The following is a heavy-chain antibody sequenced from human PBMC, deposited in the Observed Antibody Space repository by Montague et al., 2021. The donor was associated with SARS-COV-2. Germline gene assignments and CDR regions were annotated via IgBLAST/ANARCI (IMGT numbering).Heavy chain of an antibody. Sequence: CLSLSFSVSGFNFESYAMHWVRQAPGKGLEWVAGFSLDTDRIDYADSVKGRFIVSRDKAQDTLYLQMSSLRPEDSAVYYCGKDLTPGGMDVWDQGTTVIVSS. CDR3: GKDLTPGGMDV. CDR2: FSLDTDRI. J-gene: IGHJ6*02. V-gene: IGHV3-9*01. CDR1: GFNFESYA. D-gene: IGHD3-10*01.